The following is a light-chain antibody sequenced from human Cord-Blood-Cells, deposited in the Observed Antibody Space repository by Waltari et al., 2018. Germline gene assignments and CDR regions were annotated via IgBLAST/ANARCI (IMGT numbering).Light chain of an antibody. CDR2: AAS. CDR3: QQSYSTPLT. Sequence: DIQMTPSPSSLSASVGDRVPIPCRASQSISSYLNWYQQKPGKAPKLLIYAASSLQSGVPSRFSGSGSGTDFTLTISSLQPEDFATYYCQQSYSTPLTFGGGTKVEIK. V-gene: IGKV1-39*01. J-gene: IGKJ4*01. CDR1: QSISSY.